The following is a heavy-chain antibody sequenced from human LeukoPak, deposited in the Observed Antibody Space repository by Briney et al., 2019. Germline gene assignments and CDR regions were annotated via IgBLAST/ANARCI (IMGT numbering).Heavy chain of an antibody. J-gene: IGHJ4*02. CDR1: GGSFSGYY. D-gene: IGHD3-22*01. CDR3: ARGSAYYYDSSGYYDY. V-gene: IGHV4-34*01. Sequence: SETLSLTCAVYGGSFSGYYWSWIRQPPGKGLEWIGEINHSGSTNYNPSLKSRVTISVDTSKNQFSLKLSSVTAADTALYYCARGSAYYYDSSGYYDYWGQGTLVTVSS. CDR2: INHSGST.